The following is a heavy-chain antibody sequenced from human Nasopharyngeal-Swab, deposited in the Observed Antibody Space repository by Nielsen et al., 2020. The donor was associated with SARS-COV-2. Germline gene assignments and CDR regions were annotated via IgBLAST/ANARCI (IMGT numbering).Heavy chain of an antibody. D-gene: IGHD1-1*01. CDR3: ARTTTTTPFDS. Sequence: SETLSLTCAVYGGSFSGYYWSWIRPPPGKGLEWIGYVVYSGRTNYNPSLKSRVTISVDTSKDQFSLKLNSVTAADTAMYFCARTTTTTPFDSWGQGTLVAVSS. CDR2: VVYSGRT. V-gene: IGHV4-34*12. CDR1: GGSFSGYY. J-gene: IGHJ4*02.